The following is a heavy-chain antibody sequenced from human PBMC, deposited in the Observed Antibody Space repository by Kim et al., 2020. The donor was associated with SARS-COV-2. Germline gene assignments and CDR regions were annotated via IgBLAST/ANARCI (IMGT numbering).Heavy chain of an antibody. CDR1: GGTFSSYA. Sequence: SVKVSCKASGGTFSSYAISWVRQAPGQGLEWMGRIIPIFGIANYAQKFQGRVTITADKSTSTAYMELSSLRSEDTTVYYCSTRDYDFWSGYSPFLYYYY. V-gene: IGHV1-69*04. CDR2: IIPIFGIA. J-gene: IGHJ6*01. CDR3: STRDYDFWSGYSPFLYYYY. D-gene: IGHD3-3*01.